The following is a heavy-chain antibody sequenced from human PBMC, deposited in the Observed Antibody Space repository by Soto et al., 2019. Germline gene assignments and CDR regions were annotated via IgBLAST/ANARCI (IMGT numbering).Heavy chain of an antibody. J-gene: IGHJ5*02. V-gene: IGHV1-69*06. CDR2: IIPIFGQA. Sequence: GASVKVSCKASGGTFSSYAISWVRQTPGQGLEWMGGIIPIFGQANYAQKFQGRATITADKSTSTAYMELSSLRSDDTAVYYCAREGYSSSWYIWFDPWGQGTLVTVSS. CDR3: AREGYSSSWYIWFDP. D-gene: IGHD6-13*01. CDR1: GGTFSSYA.